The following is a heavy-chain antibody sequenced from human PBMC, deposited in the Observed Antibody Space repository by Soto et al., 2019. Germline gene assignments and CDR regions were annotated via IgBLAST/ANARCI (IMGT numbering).Heavy chain of an antibody. CDR3: ARDQRQYYDILTGSRGPDYYGMDV. V-gene: IGHV1-69*04. CDR1: GYTFTKFG. CDR2: IIPILGIA. J-gene: IGHJ6*02. D-gene: IGHD3-9*01. Sequence: ASVKVSCKSSGYTFTKFGISWVRQAPGQGLEWMGRIIPILGIANYAQKFQGRVTITADKSTSTAYMELSSLRSEDTAVYYCARDQRQYYDILTGSRGPDYYGMDVWGQGTTVTVSS.